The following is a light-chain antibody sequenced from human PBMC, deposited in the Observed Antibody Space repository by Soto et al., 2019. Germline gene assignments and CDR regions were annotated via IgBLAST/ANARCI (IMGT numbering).Light chain of an antibody. CDR1: SSDVGGYNY. J-gene: IGLJ2*01. CDR3: CSYAGSYNVV. CDR2: DVS. V-gene: IGLV2-11*01. Sequence: QSALTQPRSVSGSPGQSVTISCTGTSSDVGGYNYVSWYQQHPGKAPKLMIYDVSKRPSGVPDRFYGSKSGNTASLTISGLQAEYEADYYCCSYAGSYNVVFGGGTKLTVL.